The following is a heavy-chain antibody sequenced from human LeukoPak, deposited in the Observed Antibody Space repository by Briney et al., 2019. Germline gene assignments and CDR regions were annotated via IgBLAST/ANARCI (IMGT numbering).Heavy chain of an antibody. CDR1: GFSFSSYS. Sequence: PGGSLRLSCAASGFSFSSYSFHWVRQAPGKGLEWVAVIWSDGSQKYYADSVEGRFPISRDNSKNTLYLQMNRLRAEDTPVYYCLKESRGAAIFDYWGQGTLVTVSS. D-gene: IGHD1-26*01. V-gene: IGHV3-33*06. CDR3: LKESRGAAIFDY. J-gene: IGHJ4*02. CDR2: IWSDGSQK.